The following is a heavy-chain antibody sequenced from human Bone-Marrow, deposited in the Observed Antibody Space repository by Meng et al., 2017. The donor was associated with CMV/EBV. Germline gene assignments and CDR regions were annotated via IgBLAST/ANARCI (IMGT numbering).Heavy chain of an antibody. Sequence: ASVKVSCKASGYTFTSYGISWVRQDPGQGLEWMGWISAYNGNTNYAQKLQGRVTMTTDTSTSTAYMELRSLRSDDTAVYYCARGGIVVVPAANYYYYGMDVWGQGTTVTVSS. J-gene: IGHJ6*02. CDR2: ISAYNGNT. CDR1: GYTFTSYG. CDR3: ARGGIVVVPAANYYYYGMDV. D-gene: IGHD2-2*01. V-gene: IGHV1-18*01.